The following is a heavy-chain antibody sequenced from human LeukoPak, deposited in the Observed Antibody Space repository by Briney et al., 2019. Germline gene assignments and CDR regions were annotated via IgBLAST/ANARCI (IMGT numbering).Heavy chain of an antibody. V-gene: IGHV1-2*02. D-gene: IGHD5-12*01. CDR3: ASGGYSGYDWFRSFDY. J-gene: IGHJ4*02. Sequence: EASVKVSCKASGYTFTGHYMHWVRQAPGQGLEWMGWINPNSGGTNYAQKFQGRVTMTRDTSISTAYMELSRLRSDDTAVYYCASGGYSGYDWFRSFDYWGQGTLVTVSS. CDR1: GYTFTGHY. CDR2: INPNSGGT.